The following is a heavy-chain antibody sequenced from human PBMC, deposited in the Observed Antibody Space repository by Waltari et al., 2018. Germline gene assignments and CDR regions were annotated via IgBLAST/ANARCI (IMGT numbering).Heavy chain of an antibody. D-gene: IGHD6-13*01. CDR1: GFTFSSYG. J-gene: IGHJ3*02. CDR2: IRYDGSNK. CDR3: AAMIAAAGETDACDI. Sequence: QVQLVESGGGVVQPGRSLRLSCAASGFTFSSYGMHWVRQAPGKGLGWVAVIRYDGSNKYYADPVNGLFTISRDNSKNTLYLQMNSLRAEDTVVYYCAAMIAAAGETDACDIWGQGTMVTVSS. V-gene: IGHV3-33*08.